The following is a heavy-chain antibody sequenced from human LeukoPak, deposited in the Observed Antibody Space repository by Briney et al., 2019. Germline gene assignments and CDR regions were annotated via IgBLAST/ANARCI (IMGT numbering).Heavy chain of an antibody. Sequence: TLSLTCTVSGGSISSGAYYWSWIRQPPGKGLEWIGYIYQSGSTYYNPSLKSRVTISVDRSKNQFSLKLSSVTAADTAVYSCARAYYDILSGYYPGAFDLWGQGTMVTVSS. CDR2: IYQSGST. V-gene: IGHV4-30-2*01. CDR1: GGSISSGAYY. J-gene: IGHJ3*01. CDR3: ARAYYDILSGYYPGAFDL. D-gene: IGHD3-9*01.